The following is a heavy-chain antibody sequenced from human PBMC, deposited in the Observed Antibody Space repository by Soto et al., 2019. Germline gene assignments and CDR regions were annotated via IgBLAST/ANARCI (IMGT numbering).Heavy chain of an antibody. CDR3: ARERTKDYYYGMDV. V-gene: IGHV3-21*01. J-gene: IGHJ6*02. CDR1: GFTFSSYS. Sequence: SLRLSCAASGFTFSSYSMNWVRQAPGKGLEWVSSISSSSSYIYYADSVKGRFTISRDNAKNSLYLQMNSLRAEDTAVYYCARERTKDYYYGMDVWGQGTTVTVSS. CDR2: ISSSSSYI.